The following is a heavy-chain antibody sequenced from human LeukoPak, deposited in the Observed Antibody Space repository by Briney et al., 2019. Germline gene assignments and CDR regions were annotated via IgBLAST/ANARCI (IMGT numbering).Heavy chain of an antibody. CDR2: INTDGSST. Sequence: GGSLRLSCAASGFTFSSYWMHWVRQAPGKGLVWVSRINTDGSSTSYADSVKGRFTISRDNAKNTLYLQMNSLRAEDTAVYYCARDHYGDHVFDYWGQGTLVTVSS. V-gene: IGHV3-74*01. CDR1: GFTFSSYW. D-gene: IGHD4-17*01. J-gene: IGHJ4*02. CDR3: ARDHYGDHVFDY.